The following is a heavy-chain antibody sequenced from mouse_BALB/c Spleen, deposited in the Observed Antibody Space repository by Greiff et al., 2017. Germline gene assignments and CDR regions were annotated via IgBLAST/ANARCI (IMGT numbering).Heavy chain of an antibody. CDR2: IYPGDGDT. Sequence: VQLQQSGAELARPGASVKLSCKASGYTFTSYWMQWVKQRPGQGLEWIGAIYPGDGDTRYTQKFKGKATLTADKSSSTAYMQLSSLASEDSAVYYCARRWLGYGQLDYFDYWGQGTTLTVSS. CDR1: GYTFTSYW. V-gene: IGHV1-87*01. CDR3: ARRWLGYGQLDYFDY. J-gene: IGHJ2*01. D-gene: IGHD4-1*02.